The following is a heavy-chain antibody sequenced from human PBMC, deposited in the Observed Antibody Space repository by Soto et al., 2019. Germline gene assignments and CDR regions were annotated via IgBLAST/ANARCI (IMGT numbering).Heavy chain of an antibody. CDR2: TYYRSKWYN. D-gene: IGHD3-16*01. CDR3: ARADAHLITSIPDY. CDR1: GDSVSSNSAA. V-gene: IGHV6-1*01. Sequence: SETLSLTCAISGDSVSSNSAAWNWIRQSPSRGLEWLGRTYYRSKWYNDYAVSVKSRITINPDTSKNTLYLQMNSLRAEDTAVYYCARADAHLITSIPDYWGQGTLVTVSS. J-gene: IGHJ4*02.